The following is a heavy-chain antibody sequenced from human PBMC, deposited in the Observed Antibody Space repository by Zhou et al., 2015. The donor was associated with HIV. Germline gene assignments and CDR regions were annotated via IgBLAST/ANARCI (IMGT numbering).Heavy chain of an antibody. Sequence: QVQLVQSGAEVKKPGSSVKVSCKASGGTFSNSAINWVRQAPGQGLEWMGRVIPQSGTVDHAKKFKGRVKISADRSSHTAFLELRSLTFEDTAVYYCAKASYNYGYFWGLGTLVTVSS. D-gene: IGHD5-24*01. J-gene: IGHJ4*02. V-gene: IGHV1-69*06. CDR2: VIPQSGTV. CDR1: GGTFSNSA. CDR3: AKASYNYGYF.